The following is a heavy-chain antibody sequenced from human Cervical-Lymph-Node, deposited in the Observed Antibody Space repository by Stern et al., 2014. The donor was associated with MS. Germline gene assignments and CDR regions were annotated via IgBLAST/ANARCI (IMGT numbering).Heavy chain of an antibody. CDR2: INPNSGDT. D-gene: IGHD2-15*01. CDR3: AKDKCSGGSCYWFDP. Sequence: VQLVQSGAEVKKPGASVKVSCKASGYSFNGFYMHWVRQAPGQGLEWMGWINPNSGDTNYAPKFQGRVTMTRDTSITTAYMELSRLRSDDTAVYYCAKDKCSGGSCYWFDPWGQGTLVTVSS. V-gene: IGHV1-2*02. CDR1: GYSFNGFY. J-gene: IGHJ5*02.